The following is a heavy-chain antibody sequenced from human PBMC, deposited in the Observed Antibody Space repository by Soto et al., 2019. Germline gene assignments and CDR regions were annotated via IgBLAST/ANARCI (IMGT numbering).Heavy chain of an antibody. Sequence: GGSLRLSCAASGFTFDDYAMHWVRQAPGKGLEWVSVIYSGGSTYYADSVKGRFTISRHNSKNTLYLQMNSLRAEDTAVYYCARAIISSWPGGNWFDPWGQGTLVTVSS. J-gene: IGHJ5*02. CDR2: IYSGGST. D-gene: IGHD6-13*01. CDR3: ARAIISSWPGGNWFDP. CDR1: GFTFDDYA. V-gene: IGHV3-53*04.